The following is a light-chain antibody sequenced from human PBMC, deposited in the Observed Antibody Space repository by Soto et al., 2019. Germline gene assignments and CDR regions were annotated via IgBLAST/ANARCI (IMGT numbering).Light chain of an antibody. CDR2: GDT. CDR3: QSYDTSLSGSEV. J-gene: IGLJ3*02. Sequence: QLVLTQPPSVSGAPGQRVTISCIGSNSNIGAGYDVHWYQQLPGTAPKLLIYGDTNRSPGVPVRFSGSRSGTSASLAITGLQAEDEADYYCQSYDTSLSGSEVFGGGTKLTVL. CDR1: NSNIGAGYD. V-gene: IGLV1-40*01.